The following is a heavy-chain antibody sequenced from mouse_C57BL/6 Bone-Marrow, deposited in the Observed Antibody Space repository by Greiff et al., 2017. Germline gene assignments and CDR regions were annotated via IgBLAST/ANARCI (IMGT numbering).Heavy chain of an antibody. CDR1: GFTFSSYT. CDR2: ISGGGGNT. J-gene: IGHJ1*03. V-gene: IGHV5-9*01. D-gene: IGHD1-1*01. CDR3: SRQVTTVLATKYFDV. Sequence: EVQVVESGGGLVKPGGSLKLSCAASGFTFSSYTMSWVRQTPEKRLQWVAAISGGGGNTYYPDSVKGRFTISRDNDKNILYLQMSSLRSEDTALYYCSRQVTTVLATKYFDVGGTGTTVTGSS.